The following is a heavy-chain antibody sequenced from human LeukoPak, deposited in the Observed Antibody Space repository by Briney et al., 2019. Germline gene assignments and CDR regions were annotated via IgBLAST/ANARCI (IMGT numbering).Heavy chain of an antibody. J-gene: IGHJ4*02. D-gene: IGHD3-16*01. CDR1: VHIFNLYS. CDR3: ARDDLGYFDY. CDR2: ISSSSSYI. Sequence: GGSLRLSCAASVHIFNLYSMMWATQAPGKGLEWVSSISSSSSYIYYADSVEGRFTISRDNAKNSLNLQMNSLRAEDTAVYYCARDDLGYFDYWGQGTLVTVSS. V-gene: IGHV3-21*01.